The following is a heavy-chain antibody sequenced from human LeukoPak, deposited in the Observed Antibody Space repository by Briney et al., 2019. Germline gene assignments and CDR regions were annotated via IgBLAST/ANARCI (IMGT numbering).Heavy chain of an antibody. CDR1: GFTFSRYD. CDR2: ITTAGAT. CDR3: VNPGWYYDSSGYSYYYGMDV. J-gene: IGHJ6*02. Sequence: GGSLRLSCAASGFTFSRYDMQWVRQGIGKGLEWVSGITTAGATYYQGSVKGRFTISRENAKSSLYLQMSSLRAGDTAVYYCVNPGWYYDSSGYSYYYGMDVWGQGTTVTVSS. D-gene: IGHD3-22*01. V-gene: IGHV3-13*04.